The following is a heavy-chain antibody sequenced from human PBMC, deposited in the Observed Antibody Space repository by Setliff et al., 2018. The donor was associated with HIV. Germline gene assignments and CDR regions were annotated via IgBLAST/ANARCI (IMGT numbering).Heavy chain of an antibody. CDR3: ASDRGDTMILVVTTGAFDI. Sequence: ASVKVSCKASGYTFTKYGMHWVRQAPGQRLEWMGWINAANGNTEYSQKFQGRVTITRDTSANTAYMELSSLRYEDTAVYYCASDRGDTMILVVTTGAFDIWGQGTMV. CDR1: GYTFTKYG. D-gene: IGHD3-22*01. CDR2: INAANGNT. J-gene: IGHJ3*02. V-gene: IGHV1-3*01.